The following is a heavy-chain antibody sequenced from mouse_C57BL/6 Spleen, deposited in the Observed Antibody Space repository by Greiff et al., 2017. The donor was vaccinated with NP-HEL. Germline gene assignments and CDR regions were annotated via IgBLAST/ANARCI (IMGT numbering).Heavy chain of an antibody. V-gene: IGHV1-19*01. J-gene: IGHJ2*01. Sequence: EVQLQESGPVLVKPGASVKMSCKASGYTFTDYYMNWVKQSHGKSLEWIGVINPYNGGTSYNQKFKGKATLTVDKSSSTAYMELNSLTSEDSAVYYCAMRGIGHDGPFDYWGQGTTLTVSS. CDR1: GYTFTDYY. CDR3: AMRGIGHDGPFDY. D-gene: IGHD2-3*01. CDR2: INPYNGGT.